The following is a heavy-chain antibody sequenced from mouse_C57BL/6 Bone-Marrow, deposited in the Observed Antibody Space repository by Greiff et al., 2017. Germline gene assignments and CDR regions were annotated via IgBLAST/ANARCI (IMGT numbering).Heavy chain of an antibody. D-gene: IGHD1-1*01. V-gene: IGHV14-2*01. J-gene: IGHJ4*01. Sequence: VQLQQSGAELVKPGASVKLSCTASGFNIKDYYMHWVKQRPEQGLEWIGRIDPGDGETKYAPKFQGKATITADTSSYTAYLQLSSLTSEDSAVYYGARGRQYYDSSSGYAMDYWGQGTSVTVSS. CDR1: GFNIKDYY. CDR2: IDPGDGET. CDR3: ARGRQYYDSSSGYAMDY.